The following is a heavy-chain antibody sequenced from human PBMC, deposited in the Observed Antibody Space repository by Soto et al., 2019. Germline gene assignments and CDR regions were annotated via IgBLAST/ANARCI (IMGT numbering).Heavy chain of an antibody. CDR2: INAGNGNT. V-gene: IGHV1-3*01. CDR3: SRGDSSSWYPLDY. Sequence: QVQLVQSGAEVKKPGASVKVSCKASGYTFTSYAMHWVRQAPGQRLEWMGWINAGNGNTKYSQKFQGRVTITSDTSASTAYMELSSLRSEDTAVYYCSRGDSSSWYPLDYWGQGTLVTVSS. CDR1: GYTFTSYA. J-gene: IGHJ4*02. D-gene: IGHD6-13*01.